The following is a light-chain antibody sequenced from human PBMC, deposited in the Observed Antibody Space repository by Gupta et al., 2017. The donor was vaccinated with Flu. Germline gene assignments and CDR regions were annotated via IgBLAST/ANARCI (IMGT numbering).Light chain of an antibody. CDR1: ALPQKY. Sequence: SYELTQQPSVSVSPGQTGRITCSGDALPQKYAYWSQQTSGQAPVLVIYEESKRPSVIPERFSGSSSATIATFTIIGAQGEDAADYYCYSTESSCNLWVFGGGTKLTVL. CDR2: EES. CDR3: YSTESSCNLWV. J-gene: IGLJ3*02. V-gene: IGLV3-10*01.